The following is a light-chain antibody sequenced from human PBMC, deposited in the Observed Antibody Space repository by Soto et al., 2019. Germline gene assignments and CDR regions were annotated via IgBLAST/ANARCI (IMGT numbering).Light chain of an antibody. J-gene: IGKJ5*01. Sequence: IVMTQAPATMSMSARDRHNLSCCPSQSIRNNLAWYQHRPGQAPRLLIYDTSTRAAGIPARFSGSGSGTDFTLTISSLQSEDFAVYYCQQYNSWRSITFGQGTRLEIK. CDR3: QQYNSWRSIT. V-gene: IGKV3-15*01. CDR1: QSIRNN. CDR2: DTS.